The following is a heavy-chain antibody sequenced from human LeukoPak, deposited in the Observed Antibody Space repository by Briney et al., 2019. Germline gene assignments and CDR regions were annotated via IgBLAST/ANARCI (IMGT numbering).Heavy chain of an antibody. D-gene: IGHD2-15*01. CDR2: IYPGDSDT. CDR1: GYSFTSYW. CDR3: ASRSARYCSGGSCYSRGSYYYYYMDV. J-gene: IGHJ6*03. V-gene: IGHV5-51*01. Sequence: GDSLKISCKGSGYSFTSYWIGWVRQMPGKGLEWMGIIYPGDSDTRYSPSFQGQVTISADKSISTAYLQWSSLKASDTAMYYCASRSARYCSGGSCYSRGSYYYYYMDVWGKGTTVTVSS.